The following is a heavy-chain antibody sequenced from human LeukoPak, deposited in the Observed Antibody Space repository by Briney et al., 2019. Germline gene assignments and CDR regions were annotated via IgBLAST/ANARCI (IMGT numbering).Heavy chain of an antibody. Sequence: GGSLRLSCAASGFTFSSYGMHWVRQAPGKGLEWVAFIRYDGSNKYYADSVKGRLTISRDNSKNTLYLQMNSLRAEDTAVYYCAKDLDKRGSIVVVPAAPFDYWGQGTLVTVSS. CDR2: IRYDGSNK. CDR1: GFTFSSYG. V-gene: IGHV3-30*02. J-gene: IGHJ4*02. D-gene: IGHD2-2*01. CDR3: AKDLDKRGSIVVVPAAPFDY.